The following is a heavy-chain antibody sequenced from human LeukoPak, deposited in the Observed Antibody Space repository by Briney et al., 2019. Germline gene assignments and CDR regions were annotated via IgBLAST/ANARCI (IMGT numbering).Heavy chain of an antibody. CDR3: AGEAYCGGDCYSFVPSY. J-gene: IGHJ4*02. CDR1: GFTFSSYS. Sequence: GGSLRLSCAASGFTFSSYSMNWVRQAPGKGLEWVSSISSSSSYIYYADSVKGRFTISRDNSKNTLYLQMNSLRAEDTAVYYCAGEAYCGGDCYSFVPSYWGQGTLVTVSS. D-gene: IGHD2-21*02. CDR2: ISSSSSYI. V-gene: IGHV3-21*01.